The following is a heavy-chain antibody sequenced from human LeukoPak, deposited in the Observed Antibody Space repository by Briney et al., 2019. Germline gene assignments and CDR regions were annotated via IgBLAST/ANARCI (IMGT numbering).Heavy chain of an antibody. Sequence: GGSLRLSCAASGFTFSTYAMSWVRQAPGKGLEWVSSISYSGGSTYYADSVKGRFTISRDNSKNTLYLQMNSLRAEDTAVYYCAKGGGGQALDYWGQGTLVTVSS. J-gene: IGHJ4*02. CDR1: GFTFSTYA. CDR3: AKGGGGQALDY. V-gene: IGHV3-23*01. D-gene: IGHD3-16*01. CDR2: ISYSGGST.